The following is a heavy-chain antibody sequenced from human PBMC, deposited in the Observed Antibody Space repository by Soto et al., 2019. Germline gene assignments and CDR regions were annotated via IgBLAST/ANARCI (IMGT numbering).Heavy chain of an antibody. J-gene: IGHJ2*01. Sequence: QVQLQESGPGLVKPSETLSLTCTVSGGSISSYYWSWIRQPPGKGLEWIGYIYYSGSTNYNPSLKXRXTXXVDTAKTQFSLKLSSVTAADTAVYDCARFNWYFDLWGRGTLVTVSS. CDR1: GGSISSYY. V-gene: IGHV4-59*08. CDR3: ARFNWYFDL. CDR2: IYYSGST.